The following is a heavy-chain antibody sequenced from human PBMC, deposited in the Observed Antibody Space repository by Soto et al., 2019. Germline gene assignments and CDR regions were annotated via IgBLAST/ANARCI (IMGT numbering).Heavy chain of an antibody. Sequence: QVQLVESGGDLVKPGGSLRLSCAASGFTFTDYYMSWIRQAPGKGLEWLSYMGNSGNPMKYADSVKGRFTISRDNAKSSLYLQMNSLRAEDTAVYYCVRDALVAGHYYGLDVWGQGTTVTVSS. V-gene: IGHV3-11*01. J-gene: IGHJ6*02. CDR1: GFTFTDYY. D-gene: IGHD2-8*02. CDR3: VRDALVAGHYYGLDV. CDR2: MGNSGNPM.